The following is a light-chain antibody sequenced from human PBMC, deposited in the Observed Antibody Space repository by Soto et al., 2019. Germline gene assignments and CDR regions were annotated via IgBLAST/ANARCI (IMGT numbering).Light chain of an antibody. V-gene: IGKV1-5*03. CDR2: KAS. CDR1: QSISSW. CDR3: QQYNSYPYT. J-gene: IGKJ2*01. Sequence: DIQMTQSPSTLSASVGERVTITCRASQSISSWLAWYQQKPGKAPKLLIYKASSLESGVPSRFSGSGSETEFTLTISSLQPDDFATYYCQQYNSYPYTFGQGTKLEIK.